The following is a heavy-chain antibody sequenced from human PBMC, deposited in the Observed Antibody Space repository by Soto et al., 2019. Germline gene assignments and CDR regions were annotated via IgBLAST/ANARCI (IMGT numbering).Heavy chain of an antibody. D-gene: IGHD1-26*01. J-gene: IGHJ4*02. CDR1: GFTVSNNY. Sequence: EVQLVESGGGLVQPGGSLRLSCAASGFTVSNNYISWVRQAPGKGLEGDSVIYSGGSTHYADTVKGRFTISRDNSKNTLYLQMNSLRAEDTSVYFCASSPSVGYWGQGTLVTVSS. CDR2: IYSGGST. CDR3: ASSPSVGY. V-gene: IGHV3-66*01.